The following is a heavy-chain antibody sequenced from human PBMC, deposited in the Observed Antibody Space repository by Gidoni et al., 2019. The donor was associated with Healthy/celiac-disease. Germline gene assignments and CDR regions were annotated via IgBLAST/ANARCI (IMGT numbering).Heavy chain of an antibody. CDR3: AKDRPENYDFWSGYYDAFDY. CDR2: ISGSGGST. V-gene: IGHV3-23*01. J-gene: IGHJ4*02. D-gene: IGHD3-3*01. Sequence: EVQLFESGGGLVQPGGSLRLSCAASGFTFSSYSMCWVRQAPGTGLEWVSAISGSGGSTYYADPVKGRFTISRDNSKNTLYLQMNSLRAEDTAVYYCAKDRPENYDFWSGYYDAFDYWGQGTLVTVSS. CDR1: GFTFSSYS.